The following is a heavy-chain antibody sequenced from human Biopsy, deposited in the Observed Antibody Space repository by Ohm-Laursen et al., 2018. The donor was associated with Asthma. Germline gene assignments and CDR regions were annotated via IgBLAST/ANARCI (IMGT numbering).Heavy chain of an antibody. CDR2: ISYDGSNK. CDR1: GFTFSSYG. CDR3: ARDMNRDGWYFDY. D-gene: IGHD5-24*01. V-gene: IGHV3-30*03. Sequence: SLRLSCSASGFTFSSYGMHWVRQAPGKGLEWVAVISYDGSNKYYADSVKGRFTISRDNSKNTLYLQMNSLRGDDTAVYYCARDMNRDGWYFDYWGQGTLVTASS. J-gene: IGHJ4*02.